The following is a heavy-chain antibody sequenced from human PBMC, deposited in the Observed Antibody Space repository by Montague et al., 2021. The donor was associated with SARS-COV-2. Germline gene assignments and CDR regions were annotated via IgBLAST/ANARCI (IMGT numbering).Heavy chain of an antibody. CDR2: IYYSGST. CDR3: ARVSRITIFGVVGWFDP. CDR1: GGSISSYY. Sequence: SETLSLTCTVSGGSISSYYWSWIRQPPGKGLEWIGYIYYSGSTXXXPSXXXRVTISVGTSKNQFSLKLSSVTAADTAVYYCARVSRITIFGVVGWFDPWGQGTLVTVSS. D-gene: IGHD3-3*01. J-gene: IGHJ5*02. V-gene: IGHV4-59*01.